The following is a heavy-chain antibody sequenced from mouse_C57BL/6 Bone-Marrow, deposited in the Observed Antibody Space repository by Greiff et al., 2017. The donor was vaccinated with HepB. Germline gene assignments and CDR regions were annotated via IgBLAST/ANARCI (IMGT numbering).Heavy chain of an antibody. CDR3: AREGVYYYGSSYVNYFDY. D-gene: IGHD1-1*01. V-gene: IGHV5-16*01. CDR2: INYDGSST. CDR1: GFTFSDYY. Sequence: EVQLQESEGGLVQPGSSMKLSCTASGFTFSDYYMAWVRQVPEKGLEWVANINYDGSSTYYLDSLKSRFIISRDNAKNILYLQMSSLKSEDTATYYCAREGVYYYGSSYVNYFDYWGQGTTLTVSS. J-gene: IGHJ2*01.